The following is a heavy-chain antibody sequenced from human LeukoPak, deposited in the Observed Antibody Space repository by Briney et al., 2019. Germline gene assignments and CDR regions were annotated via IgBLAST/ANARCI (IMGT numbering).Heavy chain of an antibody. V-gene: IGHV4-4*02. D-gene: IGHD2-15*01. CDR2: IYHSGST. Sequence: SETLSLTCAVSGGSISSSNWWSWVRQPPGKGLEWIGEIYHSGSTNYNPSLKSRVTISVDKSKNQFSLKLSSVTAADTAVYYCARENEGVVVVAATSYYYYYMDVWGKGTTVTVSS. CDR1: GGSISSSNW. J-gene: IGHJ6*03. CDR3: ARENEGVVVVAATSYYYYYMDV.